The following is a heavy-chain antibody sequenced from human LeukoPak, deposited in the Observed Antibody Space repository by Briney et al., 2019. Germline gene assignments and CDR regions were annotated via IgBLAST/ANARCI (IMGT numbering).Heavy chain of an antibody. V-gene: IGHV3-43*02. D-gene: IGHD6-19*01. CDR2: ISGDGGAT. CDR1: GFTFADYA. Sequence: GESLRLSCAASGFTFADYAMHWVRQAPGKGLEWVSLISGDGGATHYADSVKGRFTISRDNSKNSLYLQMNSLRTEDTAFYYCAKDMAYSSGWYGIDYWGQGTLVTVS. J-gene: IGHJ4*02. CDR3: AKDMAYSSGWYGIDY.